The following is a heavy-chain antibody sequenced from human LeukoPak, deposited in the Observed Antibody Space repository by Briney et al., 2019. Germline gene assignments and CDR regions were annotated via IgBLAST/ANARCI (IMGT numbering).Heavy chain of an antibody. CDR1: GYSFTTYW. J-gene: IGHJ5*02. V-gene: IGHV5-51*01. D-gene: IGHD3-10*01. CDR2: IYPGDSDT. CDR3: ARHDAGTYNYGSTVPGRGFDP. Sequence: GESLKISCKGSGYSFTTYWIGWVRQMPGKGLEWMGIIYPGDSDTRYSPSFQGQVTISADKSTSTAYLKWTSLKASDTARYYCARHDAGTYNYGSTVPGRGFDPWGQGTLVTVSS.